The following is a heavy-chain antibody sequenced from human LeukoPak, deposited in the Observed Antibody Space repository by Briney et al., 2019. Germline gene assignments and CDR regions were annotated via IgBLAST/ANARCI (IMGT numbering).Heavy chain of an antibody. V-gene: IGHV4-59*08. CDR1: GGSISSYY. D-gene: IGHD3-22*01. Sequence: SETLSLTCTVSGGSISSYYWSWIRQPPGKGLEWLGYIYYSGSTNYNPSLKSRVTISVDTSKNQFSLRLSSVTAADTAVYYCARHKNRAYYDSSGYYPTIFDFWGQGTLVTVSS. CDR2: IYYSGST. J-gene: IGHJ4*02. CDR3: ARHKNRAYYDSSGYYPTIFDF.